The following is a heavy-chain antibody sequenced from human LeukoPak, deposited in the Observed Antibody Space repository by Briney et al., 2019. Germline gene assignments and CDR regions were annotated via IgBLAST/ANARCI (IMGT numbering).Heavy chain of an antibody. V-gene: IGHV1-46*01. J-gene: IGHJ5*02. CDR3: ARLDGGTSFRNWFDP. Sequence: ASVKLSCTASGYTFTSYYMNWVRRAPGQRLEWMGRFNPSGGSTSDAQKFQGSVTMTRAMSTSTVYMELSSLRSEDAAVYYCARLDGGTSFRNWFDPWDQGTLVTVS. CDR2: FNPSGGST. CDR1: GYTFTSYY. D-gene: IGHD4-23*01.